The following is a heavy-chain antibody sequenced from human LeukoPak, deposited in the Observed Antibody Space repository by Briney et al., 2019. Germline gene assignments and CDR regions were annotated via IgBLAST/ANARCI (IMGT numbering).Heavy chain of an antibody. CDR1: GFPFSDYY. Sequence: GGSLRLSCAASGFPFSDYYMNWIRQAPGKGLEWVSSISSSSSYIYYADSVKGRFTISRDNAKNSLYLQMNSLRAEDTAVYYCARDQGLLVVAGRFGYWGQGTLVTVSS. J-gene: IGHJ4*02. D-gene: IGHD6-19*01. CDR2: ISSSSSYI. V-gene: IGHV3-21*01. CDR3: ARDQGLLVVAGRFGY.